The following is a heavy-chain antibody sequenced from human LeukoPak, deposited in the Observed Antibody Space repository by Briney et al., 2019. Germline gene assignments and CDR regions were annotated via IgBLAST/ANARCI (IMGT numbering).Heavy chain of an antibody. CDR3: AREVYCSSTASCKTLDY. D-gene: IGHD2-2*01. CDR2: IYTGGST. J-gene: IGHJ4*02. V-gene: IGHV4-61*02. Sequence: SETLSLTCTVSGGSISSGTYFWTWIRQPAGKGLEWIGRIYTGGSTSYNPSLKSRVTISVDTSKNQFSLKMSSVTAADTAVYYCAREVYCSSTASCKTLDYWGQGTLVTVSS. CDR1: GGSISSGTYF.